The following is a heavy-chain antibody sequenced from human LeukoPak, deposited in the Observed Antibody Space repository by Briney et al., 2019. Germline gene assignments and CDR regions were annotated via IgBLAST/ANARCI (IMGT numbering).Heavy chain of an antibody. Sequence: LGESLKISCKGSGYSFTNYWIGWVRQMPGKGLEWMGIIYPGDSDTRYSPSFQGQVTISADKSISTAYLQWSSLKASDTAMYYCARRSPTIFGGPDYWGQGTLVTVSS. CDR1: GYSFTNYW. J-gene: IGHJ4*02. CDR3: ARRSPTIFGGPDY. D-gene: IGHD3-3*01. CDR2: IYPGDSDT. V-gene: IGHV5-51*01.